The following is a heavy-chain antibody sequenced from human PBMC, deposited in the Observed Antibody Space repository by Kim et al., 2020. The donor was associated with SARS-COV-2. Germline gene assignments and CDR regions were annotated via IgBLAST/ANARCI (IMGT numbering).Heavy chain of an antibody. V-gene: IGHV3-23*01. J-gene: IGHJ4*02. D-gene: IGHD3-22*01. CDR3: AKDHESSGWPTFDY. Sequence: ADSVRGRFTVARDNAKNTLYLQMDSLRDEDTVIYYCAKDHESSGWPTFDYWGQGTLVTVSS.